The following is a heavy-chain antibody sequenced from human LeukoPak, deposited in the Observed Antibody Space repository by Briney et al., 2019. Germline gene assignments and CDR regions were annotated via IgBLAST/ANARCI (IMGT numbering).Heavy chain of an antibody. Sequence: GGSLRLSCVASGLTFSSHAMSWVHQAPGKRLEWVSAISGGGGSTHYADSVKGRFTISRDNSKNTLYLQMNSLRGDDTAVYYCAKDGNYGTSHYFDSWGQGTLVTVSS. CDR1: GLTFSSHA. D-gene: IGHD4-11*01. CDR2: ISGGGGST. CDR3: AKDGNYGTSHYFDS. V-gene: IGHV3-23*01. J-gene: IGHJ4*02.